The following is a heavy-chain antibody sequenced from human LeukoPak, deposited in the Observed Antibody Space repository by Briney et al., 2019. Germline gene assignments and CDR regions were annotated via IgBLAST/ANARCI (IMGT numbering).Heavy chain of an antibody. CDR2: IYYSGST. CDR3: AGVYYGSGSAPSYYYYGMDV. D-gene: IGHD3-10*01. CDR1: GGSLSSYY. V-gene: IGHV4-59*01. Sequence: SETLSLTCILSGGSLSSYYWSWIRQPPGKGLEWIGYIYYSGSTNYNPSLKSRVTISVDTPKNQFSLKLSSVTAADTAVYYCAGVYYGSGSAPSYYYYGMDVWGQGTTVTVSS. J-gene: IGHJ6*02.